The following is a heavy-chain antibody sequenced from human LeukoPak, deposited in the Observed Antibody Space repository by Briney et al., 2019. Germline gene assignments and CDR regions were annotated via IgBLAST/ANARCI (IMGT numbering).Heavy chain of an antibody. Sequence: GGSLRLSCAASGFTFSSYAMPWVRQAPGKGLEWVAVISYDGSNKYYADSVKGRFTISRDNSKNTLYMQMNSLRAEDTAVYYCARAAQLWEWDYYYGMDVWGQGTTVTVSS. D-gene: IGHD5-18*01. CDR3: ARAAQLWEWDYYYGMDV. J-gene: IGHJ6*02. V-gene: IGHV3-30*04. CDR1: GFTFSSYA. CDR2: ISYDGSNK.